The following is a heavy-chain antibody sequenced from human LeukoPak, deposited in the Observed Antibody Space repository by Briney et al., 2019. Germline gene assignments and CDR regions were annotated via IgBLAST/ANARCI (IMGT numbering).Heavy chain of an antibody. CDR2: INQDGTTK. J-gene: IGHJ3*02. CDR3: AREKGTMIRAMAFEM. V-gene: IGHV3-7*01. CDR1: GFGFSSYW. D-gene: IGHD3-10*01. Sequence: GGSLRLSCAASGFGFSSYWMSSGRHNPGKGLEWVANINQDGTTKNYRDFAKRRFTISRDNAQNSLYLQINSRRAEDTAVYYCAREKGTMIRAMAFEMWGQGTMVTVSS.